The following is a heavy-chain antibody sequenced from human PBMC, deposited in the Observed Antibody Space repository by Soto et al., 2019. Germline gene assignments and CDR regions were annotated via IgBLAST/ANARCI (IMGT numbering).Heavy chain of an antibody. CDR1: GFTFSSYG. CDR3: ARIAASGRGWDV. J-gene: IGHJ6*02. Sequence: EVQLVESGGGLVQPGGSLRLSCVDSGFTFSSYGMSWVRQAPVKGLEWVGNIKQDGSEENYVDSVKGRFTISRDNAKNSMYLQMHSLRGEDTAVYYCARIAASGRGWDVWGQGTTVVVSS. V-gene: IGHV3-7*01. CDR2: IKQDGSEE. D-gene: IGHD6-13*01.